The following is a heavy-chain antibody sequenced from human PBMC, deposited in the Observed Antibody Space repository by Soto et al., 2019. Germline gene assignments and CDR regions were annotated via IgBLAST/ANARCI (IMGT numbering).Heavy chain of an antibody. V-gene: IGHV4-34*01. J-gene: IGHJ4*02. CDR3: ARGRYYYDSSGYYLLSRSLVVFDY. Sequence: SETLSLTCAVYGGSFSGYYWSWIRQPPGKGLEWIGEINHSGSTNYNPSLKSRVTISVDTSKNQFSLKLSSVTAADTAVYYCARGRYYYDSSGYYLLSRSLVVFDYWGQGTLVTVSS. CDR2: INHSGST. D-gene: IGHD3-22*01. CDR1: GGSFSGYY.